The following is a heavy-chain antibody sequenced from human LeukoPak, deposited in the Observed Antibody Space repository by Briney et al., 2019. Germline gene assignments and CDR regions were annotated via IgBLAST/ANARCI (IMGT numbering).Heavy chain of an antibody. D-gene: IGHD2-15*01. CDR2: INHSGST. J-gene: IGHJ6*02. CDR3: ARRFGYCSGGSCYSTYYYYYYGMDV. Sequence: PSETLSLTCAVYGGSFSGYYWSWIRQPPGKGLEWIGEINHSGSTNYNPSLKSRVTISVDTSKNQFSLKLSSVTAADTAVYYCARRFGYCSGGSCYSTYYYYYYGMDVWGQGTTVTVSS. V-gene: IGHV4-34*01. CDR1: GGSFSGYY.